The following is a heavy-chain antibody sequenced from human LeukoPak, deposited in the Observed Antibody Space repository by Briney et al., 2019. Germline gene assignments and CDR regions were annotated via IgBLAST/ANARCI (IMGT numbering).Heavy chain of an antibody. V-gene: IGHV1-8*02. Sequence: ASVKVSCKASGFTFTSSAVQWVRQATGQGLEWMGWMNPNSGNTGYAQKFQGRVTMTRNTSISTAYMELSSLRSEDTAVYYCARVSLYCSGGSCYYYYYGMDVWGQGTTVTVSS. CDR2: MNPNSGNT. D-gene: IGHD2-15*01. CDR1: GFTFTSSA. J-gene: IGHJ6*02. CDR3: ARVSLYCSGGSCYYYYYGMDV.